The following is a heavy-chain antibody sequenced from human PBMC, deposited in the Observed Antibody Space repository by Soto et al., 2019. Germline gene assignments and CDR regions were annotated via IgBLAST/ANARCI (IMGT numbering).Heavy chain of an antibody. Sequence: QVQLVQCGAEVKKPGASVKVSCKASGYTFTSYGISWVRQAPGQGLEWMGWISAYYGNTNYAQSLQGRVTMTTDTSTSTAFMELRSLRSDDTAVYYCARDRVEMATIRMFDYWGQGTLVTVSS. CDR1: GYTFTSYG. D-gene: IGHD5-12*01. CDR2: ISAYYGNT. J-gene: IGHJ4*02. V-gene: IGHV1-18*04. CDR3: ARDRVEMATIRMFDY.